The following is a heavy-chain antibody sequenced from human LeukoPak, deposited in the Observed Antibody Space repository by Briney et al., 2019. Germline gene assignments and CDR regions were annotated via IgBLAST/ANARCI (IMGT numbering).Heavy chain of an antibody. D-gene: IGHD2-2*01. V-gene: IGHV1-69*05. CDR3: AREYCSSTSCYAFDY. Sequence: GASVKVSCKASGYTFTSYGISWVRQAPGQGLEWMGGIIPIFGTANYAQKFQGRVTMTRDTSTSTVYMELSSLRSEDTAVYYCAREYCSSTSCYAFDYWGQGTLVTVSS. CDR1: GYTFTSYG. CDR2: IIPIFGTA. J-gene: IGHJ4*02.